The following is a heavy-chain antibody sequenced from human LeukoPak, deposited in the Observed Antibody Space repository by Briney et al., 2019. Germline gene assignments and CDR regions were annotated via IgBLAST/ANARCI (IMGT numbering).Heavy chain of an antibody. J-gene: IGHJ4*02. CDR2: IWYDGSNK. Sequence: GRFLRLSCAASGFTFSTYGMQWFRQAPGRGLEWVAVIWYDGSNKYYADSLKGRFTVSRDNSKDTVYLQMNSLRAEDTAVYYCARDRWAIDNWGQGTLVTVSS. CDR1: GFTFSTYG. CDR3: ARDRWAIDN. D-gene: IGHD5-24*01. V-gene: IGHV3-33*01.